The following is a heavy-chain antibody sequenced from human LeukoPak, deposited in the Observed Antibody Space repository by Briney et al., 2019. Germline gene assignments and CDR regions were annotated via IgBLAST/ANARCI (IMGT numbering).Heavy chain of an antibody. V-gene: IGHV1-69*06. CDR2: IIPIFGTA. Sequence: SVKVSCKASGYTFTSYAISWVRQAPGQGLEWMGGIIPIFGTANYAQKFQGRVTITADKSTSTAYMELSSLRSEDTAVYYCARRLIAVAGSYYYYYYMDVWGKGTTVTVSS. J-gene: IGHJ6*03. CDR1: GYTFTSYA. D-gene: IGHD6-19*01. CDR3: ARRLIAVAGSYYYYYYMDV.